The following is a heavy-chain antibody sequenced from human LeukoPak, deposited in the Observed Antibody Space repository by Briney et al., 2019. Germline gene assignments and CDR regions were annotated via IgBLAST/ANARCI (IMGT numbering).Heavy chain of an antibody. CDR2: INPNSGGT. CDR1: GYTFTGYY. D-gene: IGHD3-22*01. V-gene: IGHV1-2*06. Sequence: ASVKVSCKASGYTFTGYYMHWVRQAPGQGLEWMGRINPNSGGTNYAQKFQGRVTITRDTSISTAYMELSRLRSDDTAVYYCARGEMYYDSSGYNYWGQGTLVTVSS. CDR3: ARGEMYYDSSGYNY. J-gene: IGHJ4*02.